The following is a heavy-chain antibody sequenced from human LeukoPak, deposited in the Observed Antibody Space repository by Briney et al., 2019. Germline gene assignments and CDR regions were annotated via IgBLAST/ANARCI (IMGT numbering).Heavy chain of an antibody. CDR1: GNYW. CDR2: INSDGSWT. J-gene: IGHJ4*02. D-gene: IGHD2/OR15-2a*01. CDR3: VSFYEAY. Sequence: GGSLRLSCAASGNYWMHWVHQAPGKGLVWVSHINSDGSWTSYADSVKGRFTISKDNAKNTVYLQMNNLRAEDTAVYYCVSFYEAYWGRGTLVTVSS. V-gene: IGHV3-74*01.